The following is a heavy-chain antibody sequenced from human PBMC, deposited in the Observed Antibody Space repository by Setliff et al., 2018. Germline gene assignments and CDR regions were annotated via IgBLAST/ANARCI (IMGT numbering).Heavy chain of an antibody. CDR3: ARSGGSASASWFDS. J-gene: IGHJ5*01. V-gene: IGHV3-21*01. CDR2: IRASSDYI. Sequence: GGSLRLSCAASGFIFNTYTMNWVRQAPGQGLEWVSSIRASSDYIYYAGSVKGRFTIPRDNTKNSLDLQMNSLRVDDTAVYFCARSGGSASASWFDSWGQGTLVTVSS. D-gene: IGHD2-15*01. CDR1: GFIFNTYT.